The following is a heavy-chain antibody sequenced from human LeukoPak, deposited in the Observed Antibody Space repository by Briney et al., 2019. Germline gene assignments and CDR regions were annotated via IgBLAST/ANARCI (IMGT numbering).Heavy chain of an antibody. J-gene: IGHJ4*02. D-gene: IGHD6-19*01. CDR1: GYTFTGYY. Sequence: GALVKVYCKASGYTFTGYYMHWVRQAPGQGLEWMGWINPNSGGTNYAQKFQGRVTMTRDTSISTAYMELSRLRSDDTAVYYCARARIVAVAGTAFDYWGQGTLVTVSS. CDR3: ARARIVAVAGTAFDY. CDR2: INPNSGGT. V-gene: IGHV1-2*02.